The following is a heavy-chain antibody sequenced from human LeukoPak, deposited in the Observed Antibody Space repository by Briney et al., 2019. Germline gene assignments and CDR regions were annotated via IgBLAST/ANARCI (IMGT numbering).Heavy chain of an antibody. Sequence: GGSLRLSCAASGFTFNSYWMHWVRQAPGKGLVWVSRINRDGSSTSYADSVKGRFTISRDNAKNTLYLQMNSLRAEDTAVYYCARREFYDSSGYPFDYWGQETLVSVSS. J-gene: IGHJ4*02. CDR1: GFTFNSYW. D-gene: IGHD3-22*01. CDR2: INRDGSST. CDR3: ARREFYDSSGYPFDY. V-gene: IGHV3-74*01.